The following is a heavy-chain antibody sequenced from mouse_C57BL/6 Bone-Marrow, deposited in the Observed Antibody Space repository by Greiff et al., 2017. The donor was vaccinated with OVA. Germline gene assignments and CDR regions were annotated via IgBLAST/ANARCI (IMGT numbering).Heavy chain of an antibody. J-gene: IGHJ2*01. CDR1: GYTFTSYW. CDR3: ARWGWLSQTFDY. Sequence: QVQLQQPGAELVKPGASVKMSCKASGYTFTSYWITWVRQRPGQGLEWIGDIYPGSGSTNYNEKFKSKATLTVDTSSSTAYMQLSSLTSEDSAVYYCARWGWLSQTFDYWGQGTTLTVSS. V-gene: IGHV1-55*01. CDR2: IYPGSGST. D-gene: IGHD2-3*01.